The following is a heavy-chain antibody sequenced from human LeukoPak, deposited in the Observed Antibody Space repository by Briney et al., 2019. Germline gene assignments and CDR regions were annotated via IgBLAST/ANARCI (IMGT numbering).Heavy chain of an antibody. J-gene: IGHJ5*02. V-gene: IGHV1-2*02. CDR1: GYTFNDYY. CDR3: AREGYYYGSGNNWFDP. Sequence: ASVKVSCKASGYTFNDYYMHWVRQAPGQGLEWMGWINPKRGGTKYAQKFQGRVTMTRDTSISTAYMELSRLRSDDTAVYYCAREGYYYGSGNNWFDPWGQGTLVTVSS. D-gene: IGHD3-10*01. CDR2: INPKRGGT.